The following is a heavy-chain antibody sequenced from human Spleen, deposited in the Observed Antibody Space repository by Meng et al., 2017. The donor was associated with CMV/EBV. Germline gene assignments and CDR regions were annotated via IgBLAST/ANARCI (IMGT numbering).Heavy chain of an antibody. CDR3: ATHGHYGLDY. J-gene: IGHJ4*02. CDR1: GFPFSTYA. D-gene: IGHD3-3*01. Sequence: GGSLRLSCAASGFPFSTYAMSWVRQAPGKGLEWVSVVRSDGIDTYYADSVKGRFAISIDNSKNTLYLQMNSLRAEDTAVYYCATHGHYGLDYWGQGTLVTVSS. CDR2: VRSDGIDT. V-gene: IGHV3-23*03.